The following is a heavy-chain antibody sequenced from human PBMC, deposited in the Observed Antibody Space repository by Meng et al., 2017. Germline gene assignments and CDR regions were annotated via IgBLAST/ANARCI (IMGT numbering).Heavy chain of an antibody. CDR3: ARRGIAARPFYY. V-gene: IGHV4-34*01. J-gene: IGHJ4*02. D-gene: IGHD6-6*01. Sequence: QVQLQPWGGGLLKPSETLSLTCAVYGGSFSGYYWSWIRQPPGKGLEWIGEINHSGSTNYNPSLKSRVTISVDTSKNQFSLKLSSVTAADTAVYYCARRGIAARPFYYWGQGTLVTVSS. CDR1: GGSFSGYY. CDR2: INHSGST.